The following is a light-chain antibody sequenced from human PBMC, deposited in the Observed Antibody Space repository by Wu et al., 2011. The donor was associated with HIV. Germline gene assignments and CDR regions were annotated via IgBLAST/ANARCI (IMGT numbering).Light chain of an antibody. CDR1: QSINNY. CDR2: DAS. V-gene: IGKV3-11*01. J-gene: IGKJ5*01. CDR3: QQRSNWPLT. Sequence: EIVLTQSPATLSLSPGDRATLSCRASQSINNYLAWYQQTSGQAPRLLIYDASNRATGIPARFSGSGSGTDFTLTISSLEPEDFAVYYCQQRSNWPLTFGHGTRLEI.